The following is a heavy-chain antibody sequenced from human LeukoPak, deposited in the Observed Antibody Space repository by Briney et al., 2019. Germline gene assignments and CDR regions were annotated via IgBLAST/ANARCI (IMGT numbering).Heavy chain of an antibody. V-gene: IGHV4-34*01. J-gene: IGHJ3*02. CDR2: INHSGST. CDR3: ARRSIAVAAYAFDI. D-gene: IGHD6-19*01. CDR1: GGSFSGYY. Sequence: SETLSLTCAVYGGSFSGYYWSWIRQPPGKGLEWIGEINHSGSTNYNPSLKSRVTISVDTSKNQFSLKLSSVTAADTAVYYCARRSIAVAAYAFDIWGQGTMVTVSS.